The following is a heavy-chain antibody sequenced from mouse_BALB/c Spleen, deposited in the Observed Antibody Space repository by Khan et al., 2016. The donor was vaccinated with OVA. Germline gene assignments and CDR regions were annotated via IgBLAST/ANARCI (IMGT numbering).Heavy chain of an antibody. CDR3: ARRNYFGYTVAY. CDR1: GYTFTDYY. CDR2: ISPGSGDT. V-gene: IGHV1-77*01. J-gene: IGHJ3*01. Sequence: QVQLKQSGAELARPGASVKLSCKASGYTFTDYYINWVKQRTGQGLEWIGEISPGSGDTYYNEKFKGKATLTADKSSSTVYMQLSSLTAEASAVYCCARRNYFGYTVAYWGQGTLVTVSA. D-gene: IGHD1-2*01.